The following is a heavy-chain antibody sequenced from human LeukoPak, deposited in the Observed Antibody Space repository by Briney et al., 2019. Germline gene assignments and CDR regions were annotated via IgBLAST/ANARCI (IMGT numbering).Heavy chain of an antibody. CDR1: TGSISSSY. D-gene: IGHD6-13*01. CDR2: IYTTGST. V-gene: IGHV4-4*07. CDR3: ARDRYSTSWYLSAFDI. J-gene: IGHJ3*02. Sequence: PSETLSLTCSVSTGSISSSYWSWIRQPAGKGLEWIGRIYTTGSTNYNPSLQSRVTMSVDTSRNQFSLKLRSVTAADTAAYYCARDRYSTSWYLSAFDIWGQGTVVTVSS.